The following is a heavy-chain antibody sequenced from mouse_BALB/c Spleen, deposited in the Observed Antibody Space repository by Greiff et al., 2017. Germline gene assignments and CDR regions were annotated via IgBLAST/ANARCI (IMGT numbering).Heavy chain of an antibody. CDR3: AKGYGNYDWFAY. J-gene: IGHJ3*01. D-gene: IGHD2-10*02. CDR1: GDSITSGY. Sequence: EVKLQESGPSLVKPSQTLSLTCSVTGDSITSGYWNWIRKFPGNKLEYMGYISYSGSTYYNPSLKSRISITRDTSKNQYYLQLNSVTTEDTATYYCAKGYGNYDWFAYWGQGTLVTVSA. CDR2: ISYSGST. V-gene: IGHV3-8*02.